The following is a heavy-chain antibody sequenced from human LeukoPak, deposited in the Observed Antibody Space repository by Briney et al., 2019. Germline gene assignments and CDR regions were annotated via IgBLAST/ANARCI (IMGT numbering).Heavy chain of an antibody. CDR2: ISWNSGSI. CDR3: AKANYDSSGYYYGEIDY. D-gene: IGHD3-22*01. V-gene: IGHV3-9*01. J-gene: IGHJ4*02. Sequence: GGSLRLSCAASGFTFDDYAMHWVRQAPGQGLEWVSGISWNSGSIGYADSVKGRFTISRDNAKNSLYLQINSLRAEDTALYYCAKANYDSSGYYYGEIDYWGQGTLVTVSS. CDR1: GFTFDDYA.